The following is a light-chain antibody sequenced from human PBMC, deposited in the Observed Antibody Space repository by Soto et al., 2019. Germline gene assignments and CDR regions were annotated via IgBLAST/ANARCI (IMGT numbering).Light chain of an antibody. Sequence: DIVMTQSPDSLAVSLGERATINCKSSQSVLYSSNNKNYLAWYQQKPGQPPNLLIYWASTRESGVPDRFSGSGSGTDFTLTISSLQAEDVAVYYCQQYYSNPLTFGQGTRLEIK. CDR3: QQYYSNPLT. J-gene: IGKJ5*01. CDR1: QSVLYSSNNKNY. CDR2: WAS. V-gene: IGKV4-1*01.